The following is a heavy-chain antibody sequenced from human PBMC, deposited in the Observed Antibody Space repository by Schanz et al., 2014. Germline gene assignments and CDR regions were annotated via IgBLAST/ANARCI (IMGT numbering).Heavy chain of an antibody. Sequence: QVQLVQSGTEVKKPGASMKISCKAFGYYFGGFGISWVRQAPGQGFEWMGWIGAFQGNTKYAQKSQDRATLTSDTSASTAYMELRGLRPDDTAVYYCLRANPTQHVVLPDALRYWGQGTLVSVSS. CDR2: IGAFQGNT. V-gene: IGHV1-18*01. D-gene: IGHD2-2*01. CDR3: LRANPTQHVVLPDALRY. J-gene: IGHJ4*02. CDR1: GYYFGGFG.